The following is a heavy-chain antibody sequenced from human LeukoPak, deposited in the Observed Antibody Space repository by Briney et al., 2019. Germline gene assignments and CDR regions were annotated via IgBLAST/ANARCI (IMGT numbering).Heavy chain of an antibody. V-gene: IGHV1-18*01. CDR1: GYAFSNYS. Sequence: ASVRVSCKASGYAFSNYSISWVRKVPGQGLNWTGWISDYNGNTDYGQNLRGRLIMTTDTSTSTAYMELRSLRSDDTAVYYCARDSIDGSGTYYNDSPDYWGQGTLVTVSS. CDR3: ARDSIDGSGTYYNDSPDY. J-gene: IGHJ4*02. D-gene: IGHD3-10*01. CDR2: ISDYNGNT.